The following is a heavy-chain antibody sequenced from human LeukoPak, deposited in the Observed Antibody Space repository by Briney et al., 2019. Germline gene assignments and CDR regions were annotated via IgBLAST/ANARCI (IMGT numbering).Heavy chain of an antibody. J-gene: IGHJ4*02. CDR3: EKDGLFQYTYGADY. V-gene: IGHV3-23*01. CDR1: VFTLTSYA. CDR2: ISGIGRTT. D-gene: IGHD5-18*01. Sequence: PGGSLRLSSAASVFTLTSYAIRCVRQAPGRGVEGVTGISGIGRTTYYADSVKGRFTISRDSSKNTLYLEMDSLRAEDTAVYYCEKDGLFQYTYGADYWGQGGMVTVSS.